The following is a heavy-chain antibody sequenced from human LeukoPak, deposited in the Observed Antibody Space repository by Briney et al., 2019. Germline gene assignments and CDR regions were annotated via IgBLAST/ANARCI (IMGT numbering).Heavy chain of an antibody. CDR2: ISGSGGST. CDR1: GFTFSSYG. Sequence: PGRSLRLSCAASGFTFSSYGMHWVRQAPGKGLEWVSAISGSGGSTYYADSVKGRFTISRDNSKNTLYLQMNSLRAEDTAVYYCAKDYCSSTSCYMGYFDYWGQGTLVTVSS. V-gene: IGHV3-23*01. CDR3: AKDYCSSTSCYMGYFDY. D-gene: IGHD2-2*02. J-gene: IGHJ4*02.